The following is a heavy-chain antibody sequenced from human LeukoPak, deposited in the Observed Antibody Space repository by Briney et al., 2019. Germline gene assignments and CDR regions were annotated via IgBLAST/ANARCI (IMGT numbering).Heavy chain of an antibody. CDR3: ARGRQYYDFWSGYSQNYYYYYMDV. V-gene: IGHV1-8*03. CDR2: MNPNSGNT. J-gene: IGHJ6*03. CDR1: GYTFTSYD. Sequence: ASVKVSCKASGYTFTSYDINWLRQAPGQGLEWIGWMNPNSGNTGYAQKFQGRVTITRNTSISTAYMELSSLRSEDTAVYYCARGRQYYDFWSGYSQNYYYYYMDVWGKGTTVTVSS. D-gene: IGHD3-3*01.